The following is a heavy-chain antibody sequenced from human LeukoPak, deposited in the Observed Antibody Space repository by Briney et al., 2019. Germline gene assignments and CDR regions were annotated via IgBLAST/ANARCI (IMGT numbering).Heavy chain of an antibody. Sequence: PGGSLRLSCEASGLTFSSYDMNWVRQAPGKGLEWVSYISSSGNLIHYADSVKGRFTFSRDNARNSLYLQMNSLRADDTAIYYCAREWGWNDFDYWGQGTLVTVSS. CDR3: AREWGWNDFDY. CDR2: ISSSGNLI. D-gene: IGHD1-1*01. V-gene: IGHV3-48*03. J-gene: IGHJ4*02. CDR1: GLTFSSYD.